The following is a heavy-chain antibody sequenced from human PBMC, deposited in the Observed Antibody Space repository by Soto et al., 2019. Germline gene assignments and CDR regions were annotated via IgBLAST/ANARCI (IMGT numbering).Heavy chain of an antibody. CDR1: GFTFSSYG. J-gene: IGHJ4*02. V-gene: IGHV3-33*01. CDR2: IWYDGSNK. Sequence: GGSLRLSCAASGFTFSSYGMHWVRQAPGKGLEWVAVIWYDGSNKYYADSVKGRFTISRDNSKNTLYLQMNSLRAEDTAVYYCIGSNTVTGFDYWGQGTLVTVSS. CDR3: IGSNTVTGFDY. D-gene: IGHD4-17*01.